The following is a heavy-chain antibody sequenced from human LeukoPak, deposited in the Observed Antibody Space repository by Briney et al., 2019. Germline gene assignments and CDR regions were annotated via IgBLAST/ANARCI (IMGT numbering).Heavy chain of an antibody. CDR3: ARGGPPQQLDY. CDR1: GYTFTAYF. CDR2: INPNSGGI. J-gene: IGHJ4*02. V-gene: IGHV1-2*02. D-gene: IGHD6-13*01. Sequence: ASVRVSCKASGYTFTAYFIHWVRQAPGQGLEWMGWINPNSGGINFAQGFQGRVTVTRDTSITTAYMELRSLTSDDTAVYYCARGGPPQQLDYWGQGTLVTVSS.